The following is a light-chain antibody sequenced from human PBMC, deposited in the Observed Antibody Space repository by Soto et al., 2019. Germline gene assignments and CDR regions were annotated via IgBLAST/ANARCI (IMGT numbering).Light chain of an antibody. V-gene: IGKV1-5*03. J-gene: IGKJ2*01. Sequence: DIQMTQSPSTLSGSVGDRVTITCRASQTISSWLAWYQQKPGKAPKLLIYKASTLETGVPSRFSGSGSGTDFTLTISSLQPDDFATYYCQQYNSYQYTFGQGTKVDIK. CDR2: KAS. CDR1: QTISSW. CDR3: QQYNSYQYT.